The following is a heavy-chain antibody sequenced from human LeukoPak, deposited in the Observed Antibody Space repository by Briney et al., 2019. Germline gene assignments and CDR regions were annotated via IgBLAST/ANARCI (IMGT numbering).Heavy chain of an antibody. CDR3: ARDRTRPPYYYDSSGYYPIDY. J-gene: IGHJ4*02. CDR1: GYTFTSYG. CDR2: ISAYNGNT. D-gene: IGHD3-22*01. Sequence: ASVKVSCKASGYTFTSYGISWVRQAPGQGLEWMGWISAYNGNTNYAQNLQGRVTMTTDTSTSTAYMELRRLRSDDTAVYYCARDRTRPPYYYDSSGYYPIDYWGQRTLVTVSS. V-gene: IGHV1-18*01.